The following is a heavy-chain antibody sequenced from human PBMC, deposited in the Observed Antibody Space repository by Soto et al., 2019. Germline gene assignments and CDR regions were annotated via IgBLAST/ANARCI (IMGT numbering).Heavy chain of an antibody. D-gene: IGHD4-17*01. CDR3: ARVLRTTVTYFDY. CDR1: GGSISSSSYY. J-gene: IGHJ4*02. Sequence: SETLSLTCTVSGGSISSSSYYWGWIRQPPGKGLEWIGYIYHSGSTYYNPPLKSRVTISVDRSKNQFSLKLSSVTAADTAVYYCARVLRTTVTYFDYWGQGTLVTVSS. CDR2: IYHSGST. V-gene: IGHV4-39*07.